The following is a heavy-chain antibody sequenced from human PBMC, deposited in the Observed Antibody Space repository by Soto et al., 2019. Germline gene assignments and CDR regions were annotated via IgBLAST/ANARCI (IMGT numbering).Heavy chain of an antibody. CDR1: GFTFSSYS. CDR2: ISSSSSYI. V-gene: IGHV3-21*01. Sequence: EVQLVESGGGLVKPGGSLRLSCAASGFTFSSYSMNWVRQAPGKGLEWVSSISSSSSYIYYADSVKGRFTISRDNAKNSLYLQMNSLRAEDTAVYYCASGGYGDYGAFDIWGQGTMVTVSS. D-gene: IGHD4-17*01. J-gene: IGHJ3*02. CDR3: ASGGYGDYGAFDI.